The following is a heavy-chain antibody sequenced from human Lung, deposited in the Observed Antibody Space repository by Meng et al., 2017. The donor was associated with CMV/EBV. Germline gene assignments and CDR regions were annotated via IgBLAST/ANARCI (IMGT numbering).Heavy chain of an antibody. V-gene: IGHV3-72*01. CDR3: ARTSRRTRDFDY. CDR2: IRDKDSRYST. D-gene: IGHD1-7*01. CDR1: GFTFSDHY. Sequence: GESXKTSCTASGFTFSDHYMEWIRQAPGRGLEWIARIRDKDSRYSTEYAASVRGRFTISRDDSKLLFLEMTSLKTEDTAVYYCARTSRRTRDFDYWGQGTLVTVSS. J-gene: IGHJ4*02.